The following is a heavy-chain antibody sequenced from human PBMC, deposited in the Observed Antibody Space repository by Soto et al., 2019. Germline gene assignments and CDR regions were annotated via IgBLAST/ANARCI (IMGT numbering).Heavy chain of an antibody. Sequence: EVQLVESGGGLVQPGGSLKLSCAASGFTFSGSAMHWVRQASGKGLEWVGRIRNKANSYATAYAASVKGRFTISRDDPKNTAYLQMNSLKTEDTAVYYCTSHSPEDMIRTWGQGTLVTVSS. CDR3: TSHSPEDMIRT. V-gene: IGHV3-73*02. CDR1: GFTFSGSA. J-gene: IGHJ5*02. CDR2: IRNKANSYAT. D-gene: IGHD2-15*01.